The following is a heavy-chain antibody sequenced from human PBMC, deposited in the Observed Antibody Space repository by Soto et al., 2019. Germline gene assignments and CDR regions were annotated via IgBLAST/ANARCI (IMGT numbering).Heavy chain of an antibody. D-gene: IGHD2-2*02. CDR2: IYPGDSDT. CDR1: GYSFTTYW. CDR3: ATGGYCSSTSCYNFLDY. V-gene: IGHV5-51*01. J-gene: IGHJ4*02. Sequence: GESLKISCKGSGYSFTTYWIGWVRQMPGKGLEGMGIIYPGDSDTRYSPSFQGQVTISADKSISTAYLQWSSLKASDTAMYYCATGGYCSSTSCYNFLDYWGQGTLVTVSS.